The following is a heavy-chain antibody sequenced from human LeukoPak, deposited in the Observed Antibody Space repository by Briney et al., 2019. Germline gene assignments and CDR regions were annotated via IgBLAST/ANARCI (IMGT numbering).Heavy chain of an antibody. CDR2: ISYDGHTK. J-gene: IGHJ4*02. D-gene: IGHD3-10*01. CDR1: GFSFGNYG. Sequence: GNSLRLSCSVSGFSFGNYGMHWVRQAPGKGLEWVAVISYDGHTKNYVDSVKGRFTVSRDSSQNTLYLQMNSLTTEDTAVYYCAKSSGYGSYDHFDFWGQGTLVTV. CDR3: AKSSGYGSYDHFDF. V-gene: IGHV3-30*18.